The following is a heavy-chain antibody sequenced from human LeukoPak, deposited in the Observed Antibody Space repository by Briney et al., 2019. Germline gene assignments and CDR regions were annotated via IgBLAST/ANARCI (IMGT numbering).Heavy chain of an antibody. CDR2: LINHDTTA. D-gene: IGHD2-2*01. CDR1: GFTPSNYY. V-gene: IGHV3-74*01. J-gene: IGHJ4*02. CDR3: ARGGCSNPSCLAD. Sequence: GGSLRLSCAASGFTPSNYYMHWVRQPPGKGLVWVSRLINHDTTATYADSVKGRFTISRDNAKNTLYLQMNSLRADDTAVYYCARGGCSNPSCLADWGQGILVTVSS.